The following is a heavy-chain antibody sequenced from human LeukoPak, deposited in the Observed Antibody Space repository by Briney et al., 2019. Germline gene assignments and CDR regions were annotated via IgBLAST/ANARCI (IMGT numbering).Heavy chain of an antibody. CDR2: INPSGGST. D-gene: IGHD7-27*01. CDR1: GYTFTSYY. V-gene: IGHV1-46*01. Sequence: ASVKVSCKASGYTFTSYYMHWVRQAPGQGLEWMGIINPSGGSTSYAQKFQGRVTMTRDTSTSTAYMELSSLRSEDTAVYYCASLDWGVSDFDYWGQGTLVTVSS. CDR3: ASLDWGVSDFDY. J-gene: IGHJ4*02.